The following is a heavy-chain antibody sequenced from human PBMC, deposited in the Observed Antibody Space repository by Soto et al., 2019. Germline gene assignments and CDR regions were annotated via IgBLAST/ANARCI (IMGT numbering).Heavy chain of an antibody. D-gene: IGHD3-16*02. CDR3: ARHQTGYRVVDY. V-gene: IGHV3-7*01. J-gene: IGHJ4*02. CDR1: GFSFSTYW. Sequence: EVQLVESGGGLVQPGGSLRLSCAASGFSFSTYWMSWVRQAPGKGLEWVANIKEDGSDKYYVDSVKGRFTISRDNAKNSLYLQMNSLRAEDTAVYHCARHQTGYRVVDYWGQGTLVNVSS. CDR2: IKEDGSDK.